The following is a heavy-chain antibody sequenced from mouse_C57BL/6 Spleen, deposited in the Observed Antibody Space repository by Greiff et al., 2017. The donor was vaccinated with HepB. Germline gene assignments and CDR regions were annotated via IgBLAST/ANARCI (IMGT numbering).Heavy chain of an antibody. CDR3: AQFITTVVDPAWFAY. CDR1: GYTFTSYG. Sequence: QVQLKESGAELARPGASVKLSCKASGYTFTSYGISWVKQRTGQGLEWIGEIYPRSGNTYYNEKFKGKATLTADKSSSTAYMELRSLTSEDSAVYFCAQFITTVVDPAWFAYWGQGTLVTVSA. D-gene: IGHD1-1*01. V-gene: IGHV1-81*01. CDR2: IYPRSGNT. J-gene: IGHJ3*01.